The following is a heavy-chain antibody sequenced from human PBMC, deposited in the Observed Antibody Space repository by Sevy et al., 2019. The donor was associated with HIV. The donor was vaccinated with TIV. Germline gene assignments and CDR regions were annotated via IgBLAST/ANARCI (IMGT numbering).Heavy chain of an antibody. J-gene: IGHJ3*02. CDR3: VCTYDSTGYNNFRDGIFDI. CDR1: GFTFDYYW. V-gene: IGHV3-7*03. D-gene: IGHD3-22*01. Sequence: GGSLRLSCAASGFTFDYYWINWVRQAPGKGLEWVANIKDVVSEKHYVDSVKGRFTIARDNAKNHMYVQMNSLRVEDTADYYCVCTYDSTGYNNFRDGIFDIWGQGTKVTVSS. CDR2: IKDVVSEK.